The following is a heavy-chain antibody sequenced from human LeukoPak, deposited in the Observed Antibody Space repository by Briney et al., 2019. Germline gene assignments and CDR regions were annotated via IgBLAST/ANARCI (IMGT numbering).Heavy chain of an antibody. CDR2: ISPSGGGT. CDR1: GFTFSSYG. D-gene: IGHD3-10*01. CDR3: AKEVPYTSGSHGRFDP. V-gene: IGHV3-23*01. J-gene: IGHJ5*02. Sequence: GGSLRLSCAASGFTFSSYGMSWVRQAPVKGLEWVSAISPSGGGTYYADSVKGRFTISRDNSKNTLFLQLNNLRPEDTAVYDCAKEVPYTSGSHGRFDPWGQGTLVTVSS.